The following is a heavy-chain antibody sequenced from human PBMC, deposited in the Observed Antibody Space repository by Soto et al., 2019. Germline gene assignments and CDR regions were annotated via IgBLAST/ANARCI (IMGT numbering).Heavy chain of an antibody. CDR3: ARHAVITSGGIIVSNWFDP. CDR2: IDPNDSYT. D-gene: IGHD3-16*02. V-gene: IGHV5-10-1*01. J-gene: IGHJ5*02. Sequence: PGESLKISCEVSGYSFTSYWISWVRQVPGKGLEWMGRIDPNDSYTNYSAAFQGHVTFSADKSISTAFLQWSSLKASDTAMYFCARHAVITSGGIIVSNWFDPWGQGTPVTVSS. CDR1: GYSFTSYW.